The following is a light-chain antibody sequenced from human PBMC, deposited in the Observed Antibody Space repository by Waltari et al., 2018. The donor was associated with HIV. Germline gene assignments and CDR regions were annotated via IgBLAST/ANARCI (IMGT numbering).Light chain of an antibody. CDR1: SSHIGSNT. CDR2: SNN. J-gene: IGLJ1*01. Sequence: QSVLTQPPSASGTPGQRVTISCSGSSSHIGSNTINWSQPLPGTAPKLLIYSNNQRPSGVPDRFSGSKSGTSASLAISGLQSDDEADYYCAAWDDSLKGYVFGTGTTVTVL. CDR3: AAWDDSLKGYV. V-gene: IGLV1-44*01.